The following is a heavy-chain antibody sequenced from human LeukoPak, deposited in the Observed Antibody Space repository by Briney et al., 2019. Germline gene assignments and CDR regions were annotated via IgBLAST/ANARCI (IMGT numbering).Heavy chain of an antibody. CDR3: ARLIAVAGRGSSLYYLDY. Sequence: PSETLSLTCAVSGGSFRGYYWSWIRQPPGRGLEWIGQINHSGGTNYNPSVKSRVTISVDTSTNQFSLKLSSVPAAETAVYYCARLIAVAGRGSSLYYLDYWGQGTPVTVSS. V-gene: IGHV4-34*01. CDR2: INHSGGT. J-gene: IGHJ4*02. D-gene: IGHD6-19*01. CDR1: GGSFRGYY.